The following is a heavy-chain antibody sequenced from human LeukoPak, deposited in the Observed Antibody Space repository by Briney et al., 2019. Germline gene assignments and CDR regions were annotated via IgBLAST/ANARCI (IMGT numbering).Heavy chain of an antibody. D-gene: IGHD3/OR15-3a*01. J-gene: IGHJ4*02. V-gene: IGHV4-34*01. CDR2: VNHSGST. CDR3: AIHPDLDSSRRKYYFDY. CDR1: SESFIGYY. Sequence: SETLSLTCAVYSESFIGYYWSWIRQSPGKRLEWIGEVNHSGSTNYNPSLKSRVTISVDTSKNQFSLRLRSVTAADTAVYYCAIHPDLDSSRRKYYFDYWRQGTLVTVSS.